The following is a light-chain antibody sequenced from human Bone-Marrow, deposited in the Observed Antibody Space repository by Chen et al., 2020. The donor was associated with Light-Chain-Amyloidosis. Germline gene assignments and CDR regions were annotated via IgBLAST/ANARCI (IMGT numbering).Light chain of an antibody. CDR1: SSNIGSNI. Sequence: QSVLPQPHSASGTPGQMVTIYCSGSSSNIGSNIVNWYQQVPGTAPKLLIYTDNQRPSGVPERFSGSKSGTSASLAITGLQSEDEADYYCAAWDDSLNGYVFGSGTKVTVL. V-gene: IGLV1-44*01. CDR2: TDN. CDR3: AAWDDSLNGYV. J-gene: IGLJ1*01.